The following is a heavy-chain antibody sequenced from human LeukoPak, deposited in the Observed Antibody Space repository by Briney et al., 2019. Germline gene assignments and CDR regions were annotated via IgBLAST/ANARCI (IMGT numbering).Heavy chain of an antibody. CDR3: ATHYYDSSGYFDY. D-gene: IGHD3-22*01. J-gene: IGHJ4*02. Sequence: ASVKVSCKASGGTFSSYAISWVRQAPGQGLEWMGGIIPIFGTANYAQRFQGRVTITTDESTSTAYMELSSLRSEDTAVYYCATHYYDSSGYFDYWGQGTLVTVSS. CDR1: GGTFSSYA. CDR2: IIPIFGTA. V-gene: IGHV1-69*05.